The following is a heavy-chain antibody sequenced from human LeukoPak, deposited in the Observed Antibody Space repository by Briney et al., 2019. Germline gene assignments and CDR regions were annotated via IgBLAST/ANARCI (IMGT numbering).Heavy chain of an antibody. V-gene: IGHV1-69*06. CDR1: GYTFTGYY. CDR2: VIPVFGTT. D-gene: IGHD5-24*01. J-gene: IGHJ4*02. Sequence: ASVKVSCKASGYTFTGYYMHWVRQAPGQGLEWMGRVIPVFGTTNYAQNFQGRVTITADKSTSTAYMELSSLRSEDTAIYYCARSPTLATIGFGFDSWGQGTLVTVSS. CDR3: ARSPTLATIGFGFDS.